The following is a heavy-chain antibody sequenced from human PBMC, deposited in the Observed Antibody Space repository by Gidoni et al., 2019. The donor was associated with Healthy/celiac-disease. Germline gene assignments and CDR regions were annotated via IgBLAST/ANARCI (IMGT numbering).Heavy chain of an antibody. D-gene: IGHD3-22*01. V-gene: IGHV3-7*01. CDR1: AFTFSRYL. J-gene: IGHJ4*02. CDR3: ARQRRSGPYYYDSSGYYYLDY. CDR2: IKQDGSEK. Sequence: EVQLVESGGGLVQPGGSLRLSCAASAFTFSRYLMSWFRQAPGKGLEWVANIKQDGSEKYYVDSVKGRFTISRDNAKNSLYLQMNSLRAEDTAVYYCARQRRSGPYYYDSSGYYYLDYWGQGTLVTVSS.